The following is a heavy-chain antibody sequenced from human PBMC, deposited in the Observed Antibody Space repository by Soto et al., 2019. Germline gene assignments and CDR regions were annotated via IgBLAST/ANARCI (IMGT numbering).Heavy chain of an antibody. V-gene: IGHV1-3*05. J-gene: IGHJ4*02. D-gene: IGHD6-19*01. CDR1: GYNFTGYA. CDR3: ARAGAVAADFDY. Sequence: QVQLVQSGAEEKKPGASVKVSCKASGYNFTGYAMHWVRQAPGQRLEWMGWINAGNGNTKYSQKFQGRVTITRDTSASTAYMELCSLRSEDTVVYYCARAGAVAADFDYWGQGTLVTVSS. CDR2: INAGNGNT.